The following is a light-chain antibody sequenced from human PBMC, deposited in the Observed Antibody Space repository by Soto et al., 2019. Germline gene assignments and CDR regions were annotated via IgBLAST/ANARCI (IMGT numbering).Light chain of an antibody. CDR2: GTS. CDR3: QQYNYWPGT. V-gene: IGKV3D-15*01. CDR1: HKITAY. Sequence: EIVLTQSPDTLSLSPGERATLSCRASHKITAYSLAWYQQKPGQAPRLLIYGTSRRATGVPDRFSGSGSGTEFTLTINSLQSEDFAVYYCQQYNYWPGTFGQGTKVDIK. J-gene: IGKJ1*01.